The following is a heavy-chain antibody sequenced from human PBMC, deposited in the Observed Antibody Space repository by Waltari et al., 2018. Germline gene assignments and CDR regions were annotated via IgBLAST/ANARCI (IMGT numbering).Heavy chain of an antibody. CDR2: IYHSGST. Sequence: QVQLQESGPGLVKPSETLSLTCAVSGYSLSSGYYWGWVRQPPGKGLEWIGSIYHSGSTYYNPSLKSRVTISVDTSKNQFSLKLSSVTAADTAVYYCARGATDSSGRHDAFDIWGQGTMVTVSS. CDR3: ARGATDSSGRHDAFDI. J-gene: IGHJ3*02. D-gene: IGHD3-22*01. CDR1: GYSLSSGYY. V-gene: IGHV4-38-2*01.